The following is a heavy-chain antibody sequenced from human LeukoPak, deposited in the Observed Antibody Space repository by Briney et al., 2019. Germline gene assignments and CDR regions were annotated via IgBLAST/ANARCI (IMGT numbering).Heavy chain of an antibody. V-gene: IGHV4-30-4*01. CDR1: GGSISSGDYY. Sequence: SQTLSLTCTVSGGSISSGDYYWSWIRQPPGKGLEWIGYIYYSGSTYYNPSLKSRVTISVDTSKNQFSLKLSSVTAADTAVYYCARDRGGINYDFWSGYSPGGYYGMDVWGQGTTVTVSS. CDR2: IYYSGST. CDR3: ARDRGGINYDFWSGYSPGGYYGMDV. J-gene: IGHJ6*02. D-gene: IGHD3-3*01.